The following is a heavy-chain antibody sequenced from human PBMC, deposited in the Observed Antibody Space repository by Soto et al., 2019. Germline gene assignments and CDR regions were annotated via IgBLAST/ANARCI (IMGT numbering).Heavy chain of an antibody. V-gene: IGHV3-15*07. CDR2: IKSKTDGGTT. CDR1: GFTFSNAW. J-gene: IGHJ6*02. D-gene: IGHD6-6*01. Sequence: LRLSCAASGFTFSNAWMNWVRQAPGKGLEWVGRIKSKTDGGTTDYAAPVKGRFTISRDDSKNTLYLQMNSLKTEDTAVYYCTTDELRQLAQPLYYYYYGMDVWGHGTTVTVSS. CDR3: TTDELRQLAQPLYYYYYGMDV.